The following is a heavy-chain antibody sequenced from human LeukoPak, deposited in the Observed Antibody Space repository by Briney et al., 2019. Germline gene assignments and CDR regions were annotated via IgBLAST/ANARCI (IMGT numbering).Heavy chain of an antibody. Sequence: GGSLRLSCAASGFPFSDYWMNWVRQAPGKGLEWMANIKQDGSEKFYVDSVKGRFTISRDNAKNSLFLQMNSLRADDTAVYYCAKGGRYSYGPYYFDYWGQGTLVTVSS. V-gene: IGHV3-7*01. J-gene: IGHJ4*02. CDR3: AKGGRYSYGPYYFDY. CDR1: GFPFSDYW. D-gene: IGHD5-18*01. CDR2: IKQDGSEK.